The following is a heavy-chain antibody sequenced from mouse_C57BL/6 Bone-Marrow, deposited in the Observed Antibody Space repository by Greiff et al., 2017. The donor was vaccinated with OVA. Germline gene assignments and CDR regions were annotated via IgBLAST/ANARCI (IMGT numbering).Heavy chain of an antibody. CDR3: ARSSLIYYGSSYNYAMDY. CDR1: GYTFTSYW. D-gene: IGHD1-1*01. J-gene: IGHJ4*01. Sequence: QVQLQQPGAELVKPGASVKLSCKASGYTFTSYWMQWVKQRPGQGLEWIGEIDPSDSYTNYNQKFKGKATLTVDTSSSTAYMQLSSLTSEDSAVYYCARSSLIYYGSSYNYAMDYWGQGTLVTVSS. CDR2: IDPSDSYT. V-gene: IGHV1-50*01.